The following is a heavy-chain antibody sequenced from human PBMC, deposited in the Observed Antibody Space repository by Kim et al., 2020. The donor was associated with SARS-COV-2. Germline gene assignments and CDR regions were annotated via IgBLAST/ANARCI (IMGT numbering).Heavy chain of an antibody. D-gene: IGHD3-22*01. CDR1: GFTFSRYG. Sequence: GGSLRLSCATSGFTFSRYGMSWVRQAPGEGLEWVSSITNTGGTTYYADSVKGRFTISRDNSKNTLYLQMNSLRAEDTALYYCAKRDTSGSYYFDSWGQGTLVTVSS. CDR2: ITNTGGTT. J-gene: IGHJ4*02. CDR3: AKRDTSGSYYFDS. V-gene: IGHV3-23*01.